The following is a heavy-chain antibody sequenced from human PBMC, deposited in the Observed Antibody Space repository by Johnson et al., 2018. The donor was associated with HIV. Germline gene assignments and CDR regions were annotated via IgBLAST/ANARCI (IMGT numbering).Heavy chain of an antibody. J-gene: IGHJ3*02. CDR1: GFTFSSYG. V-gene: IGHV3-30*18. CDR3: AKEPRASGERQMNSVRADDRAVYYGAKEASGGYGGGFSGAFDI. CDR2: ISYDGSNK. D-gene: IGHD1-26*01. Sequence: QEQLVESGGGVVQPGRSLRLSCAASGFTFSSYGMHWVRQAPGKGLEWVAVISYDGSNKYYADSVKGRFTISRDNSKNTLYLQMNSLRAEDTAVYYCAKEPRASGERQMNSVRADDRAVYYGAKEASGGYGGGFSGAFDIWGQGTLVTVSS.